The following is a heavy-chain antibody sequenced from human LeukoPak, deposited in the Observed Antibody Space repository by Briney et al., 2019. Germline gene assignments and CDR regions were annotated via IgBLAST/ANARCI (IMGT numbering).Heavy chain of an antibody. CDR1: GYSISSGYY. D-gene: IGHD3-22*01. CDR2: IYHSGTT. V-gene: IGHV4-38-2*02. Sequence: ASXTLSLTCTVSGYSISSGYYWAWIRPPPGKGLEWIGSIYHSGTTYYNPSLKSRVTISVDTSKNQLSLKLNSVTAADTAVYYCARDGSGSGSPFDYWGQGTLVTVSS. J-gene: IGHJ4*02. CDR3: ARDGSGSGSPFDY.